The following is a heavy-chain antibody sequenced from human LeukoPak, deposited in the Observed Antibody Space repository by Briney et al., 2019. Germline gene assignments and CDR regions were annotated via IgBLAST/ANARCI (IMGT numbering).Heavy chain of an antibody. CDR2: ITPDGSAK. CDR3: TRADHEY. J-gene: IGHJ4*02. CDR1: GVSVSSDW. V-gene: IGHV3-7*04. Sequence: QSGGSLRLACVVSGVSVSSDWMSWIRQAPGKGLESVATITPDGSAKYYVDSVNGRFTISKDYAKNSLYLQMNTLRAEDTAVYYCTRADHEYRGQGTLVTVSS.